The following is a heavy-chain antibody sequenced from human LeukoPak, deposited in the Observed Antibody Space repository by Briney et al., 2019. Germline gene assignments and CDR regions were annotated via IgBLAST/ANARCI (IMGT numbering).Heavy chain of an antibody. CDR2: INYSGRT. J-gene: IGHJ6*03. CDR1: GFTFSSYE. Sequence: LGLSCAASGFTFSSYEMNWVRQPPGKGLEWIGEINYSGRTNYYPSLTSRATLSIDTSKNQFSLKLSSVTVADTAVYYCARGVRGSTSWNSYYNYFYLDVWGKGTTVTVSS. CDR3: ARGVRGSTSWNSYYNYFYLDV. D-gene: IGHD1-7*01. V-gene: IGHV4-34*01.